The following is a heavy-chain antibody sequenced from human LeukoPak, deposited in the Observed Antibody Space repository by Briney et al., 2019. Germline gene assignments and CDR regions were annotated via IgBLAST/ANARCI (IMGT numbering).Heavy chain of an antibody. CDR3: VKGSTVTTGNWFFDL. V-gene: IGHV3-64D*08. J-gene: IGHJ2*01. CDR2: ITNKGDRT. D-gene: IGHD4-17*01. CDR1: EFSFSTYA. Sequence: GGSLRLSCSASEFSFSTYAMHWVRQAPGKGLEYVSAITNKGDRTYYADSVKGRFTISRDNSKNTLSLQMSSLRPEDTAVYYCVKGSTVTTGNWFFDLWGCGTMVTVSS.